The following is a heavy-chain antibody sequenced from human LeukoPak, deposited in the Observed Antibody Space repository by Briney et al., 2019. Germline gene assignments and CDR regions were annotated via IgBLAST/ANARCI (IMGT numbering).Heavy chain of an antibody. CDR2: ISSSGSTM. Sequence: GGSLRLSCAASGFTFSDYYMSWIRQAPGKGLEWVSYISSSGSTMYYADSVKGRFTISRDNAKNSLYLQMNSLRAEDTAVYYCARVGITIFGVVIIGDYFDYWGQGTLVTVSS. CDR1: GFTFSDYY. V-gene: IGHV3-11*01. D-gene: IGHD3-3*01. CDR3: ARVGITIFGVVIIGDYFDY. J-gene: IGHJ4*02.